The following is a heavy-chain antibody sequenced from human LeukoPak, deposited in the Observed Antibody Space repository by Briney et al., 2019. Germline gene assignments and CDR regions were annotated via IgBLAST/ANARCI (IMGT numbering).Heavy chain of an antibody. V-gene: IGHV5-10-1*01. J-gene: IGHJ3*02. Sequence: GESLKISCKGSGYSFTNYWISWVRQMPGKGLEWMGRIDPSDSYTNYSPSFQGHVTISADKSISTAYLQWSSLKASDTAMYYCARRTCSRGSCLDAFDIWGQGTMVTVSS. CDR2: IDPSDSYT. CDR3: ARRTCSRGSCLDAFDI. D-gene: IGHD2-15*01. CDR1: GYSFTNYW.